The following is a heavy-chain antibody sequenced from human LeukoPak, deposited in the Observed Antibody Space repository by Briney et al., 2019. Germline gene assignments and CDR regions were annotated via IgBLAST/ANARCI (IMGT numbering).Heavy chain of an antibody. CDR3: ARDLVDTAMVTSDY. V-gene: IGHV1-46*01. J-gene: IGHJ4*02. D-gene: IGHD5-18*01. CDR1: GGTFSSYA. Sequence: ASVKVSCKASGGTFSSYAISWVRQAPGQGLEWMRIINPSGGSTSYAQKFQGRVTMTRDMSTSTVYMELSSLRSEDTAVYYCARDLVDTAMVTSDYWGQGTLVTVSS. CDR2: INPSGGST.